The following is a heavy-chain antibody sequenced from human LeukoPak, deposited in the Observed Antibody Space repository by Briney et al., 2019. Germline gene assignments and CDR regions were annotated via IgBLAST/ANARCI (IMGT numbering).Heavy chain of an antibody. D-gene: IGHD3-9*01. J-gene: IGHJ4*02. V-gene: IGHV3-21*01. CDR3: ARDRDDTAFDY. Sequence: GGSLRLSCAASGSTFSSYSMNWVRQAPGKGLEWVSSISSSSSYIYYADSVKGRFTISRDNAKNSLYLQMNSLRAENTAVYYCARDRDDTAFDYWGQGTLVTVSS. CDR2: ISSSSSYI. CDR1: GSTFSSYS.